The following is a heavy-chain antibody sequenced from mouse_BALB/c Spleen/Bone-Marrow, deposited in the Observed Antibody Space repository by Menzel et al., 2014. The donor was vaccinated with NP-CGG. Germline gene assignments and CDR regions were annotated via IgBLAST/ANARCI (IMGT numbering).Heavy chain of an antibody. Sequence: VQLQQSGAELVRPGTSVKVSCKASGYALTNYWIDWIKQRPGQGLVWIGVINPGSGGINYNEKFKGKATLTADKSSSTAYMQLSSLTSDDSAVYFCARELVRGMDYWGQGTSVTVSS. J-gene: IGHJ4*01. V-gene: IGHV1-54*01. CDR3: ARELVRGMDY. CDR2: INPGSGGI. CDR1: GYALTNYW. D-gene: IGHD1-1*01.